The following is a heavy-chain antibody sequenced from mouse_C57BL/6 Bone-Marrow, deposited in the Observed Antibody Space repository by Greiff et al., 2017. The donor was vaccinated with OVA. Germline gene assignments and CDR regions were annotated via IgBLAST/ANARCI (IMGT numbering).Heavy chain of an antibody. D-gene: IGHD2-5*01. CDR3: VRPYYSNDEDYAMDY. J-gene: IGHJ4*01. CDR1: GFTFNTYA. V-gene: IGHV10-3*01. CDR2: IRSKSSNYTT. Sequence: EVMLVESGGGLVQPKGSLKLSCAASGFTFNTYAMHWVRQAPGKGLEWVARIRSKSSNYTTYYADTVKDRFTISRDDSQSILYLQMNNLKTEDTAMYYCVRPYYSNDEDYAMDYWGQGTSVTVSS.